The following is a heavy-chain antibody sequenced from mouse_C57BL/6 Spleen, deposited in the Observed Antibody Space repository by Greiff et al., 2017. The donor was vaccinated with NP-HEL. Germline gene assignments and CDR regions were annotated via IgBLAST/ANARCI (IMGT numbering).Heavy chain of an antibody. D-gene: IGHD2-3*01. CDR2: INPSTGGT. CDR3: ARNHDGYYGWFAD. CDR1: GYSFTGYY. V-gene: IGHV1-42*01. J-gene: IGHJ3*01. Sequence: VQLQQPGPELVKPGASVKLSCKASGYSFTGYYMHWVKQSPGQSLEWIGEINPSTGGTTYNQKFKAKATLTVDKSSSTAYMQLKSLTSEDSAVYYCARNHDGYYGWFADWGQGTLVTVSA.